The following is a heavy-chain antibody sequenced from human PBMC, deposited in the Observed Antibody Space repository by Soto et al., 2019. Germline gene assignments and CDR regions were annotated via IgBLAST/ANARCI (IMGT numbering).Heavy chain of an antibody. D-gene: IGHD3-3*01. J-gene: IGHJ5*02. CDR2: IYYSGST. CDR3: ATRITVFGLLIPPFDP. Sequence: SETLSLTCTVSGGSISSYYWSWIRQPPGKGLEWIGYIYYSGSTNYNPSLKSRVTISVDTSKNQFSLRLSSVTAADTAIYYCATRITVFGLLIPPFDPWGQGTQVTVSS. CDR1: GGSISSYY. V-gene: IGHV4-59*01.